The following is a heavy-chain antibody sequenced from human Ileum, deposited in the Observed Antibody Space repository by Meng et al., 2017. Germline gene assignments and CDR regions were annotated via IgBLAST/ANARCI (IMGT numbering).Heavy chain of an antibody. V-gene: IGHV3-23*01. J-gene: IGHJ4*02. Sequence: EVQLLESGGGLVQPGGSLRLSCTGSGFTFSSYAMNWVRQAPGKGLEWVSGVSNGGGGTYYADSVKGRFTISRDNSKNTLYLQMNSLRTEDTAVYYCAKRNGYYFEYWGQGTLVTVSS. CDR2: VSNGGGGT. CDR1: GFTFSSYA. CDR3: AKRNGYYFEY. D-gene: IGHD2/OR15-2a*01.